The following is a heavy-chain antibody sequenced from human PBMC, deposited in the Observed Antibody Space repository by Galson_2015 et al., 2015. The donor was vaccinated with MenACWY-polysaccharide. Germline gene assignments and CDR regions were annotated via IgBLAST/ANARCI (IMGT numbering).Heavy chain of an antibody. Sequence: SVKVSCKASGYTFTSYDINWVRQAPGQGLEWMGWMNPNSGTTGYAQGIQGRVTMTRDTSISTAYMELGSLRSEDTAVYYCARTRMELIGLRGYAIPSGSYDGMDVWGQGTTVAVSS. V-gene: IGHV1-8*01. J-gene: IGHJ6*02. CDR3: ARTRMELIGLRGYAIPSGSYDGMDV. CDR2: MNPNSGTT. D-gene: IGHD2-8*01. CDR1: GYTFTSYD.